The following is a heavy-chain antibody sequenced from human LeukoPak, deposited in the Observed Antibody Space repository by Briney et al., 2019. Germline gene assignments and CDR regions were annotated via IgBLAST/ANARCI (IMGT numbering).Heavy chain of an antibody. J-gene: IGHJ4*02. Sequence: PGGSLRLSCVVSGVKFDEHGMTWVRQAPGKGLEWVAFIRYDGSNKYYADSVKGRFTISRDNAKNSLYLQMNSLRAEDTAVYYCARAPLYYDILTGYYKQYYFDYWGQGTLVTVSS. D-gene: IGHD3-9*01. CDR3: ARAPLYYDILTGYYKQYYFDY. CDR2: IRYDGSNK. V-gene: IGHV3-30*02. CDR1: GVKFDEHG.